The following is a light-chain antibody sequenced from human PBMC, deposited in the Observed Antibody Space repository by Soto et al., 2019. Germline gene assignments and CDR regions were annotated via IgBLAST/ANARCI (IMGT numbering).Light chain of an antibody. CDR2: GAS. J-gene: IGKJ1*01. CDR3: QQYNDWPRT. CDR1: QNISSN. Sequence: EIVVAQSPATLSVSPGERATLACRASQNISSNLAWYQQTPGQAPRLLIYGASTRATGIPARFSGSGSGTEFTLTISSLQSEDFAVYYCQQYNDWPRTFGQGTKVDIK. V-gene: IGKV3-15*01.